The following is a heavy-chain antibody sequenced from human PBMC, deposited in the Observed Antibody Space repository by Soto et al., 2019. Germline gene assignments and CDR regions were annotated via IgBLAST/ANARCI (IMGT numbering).Heavy chain of an antibody. CDR3: AGTQWLLQGWFDP. Sequence: EVQLLESGGDLVQPGGSLRLSCAASGLTFRMFAFSWVRQAPGKGLEWVSTISSDGGGRYYADSVRGRFTISRDKINHTVLWEMNNLRPDDTETYYCAGTQWLLQGWFDPWGDGTLVTVAS. CDR2: ISSDGGGR. D-gene: IGHD6-19*01. J-gene: IGHJ5*02. V-gene: IGHV3-23*01. CDR1: GLTFRMFA.